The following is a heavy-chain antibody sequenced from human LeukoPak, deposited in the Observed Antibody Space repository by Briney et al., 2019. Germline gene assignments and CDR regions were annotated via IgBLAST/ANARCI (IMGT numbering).Heavy chain of an antibody. Sequence: ASVKVSCKASGYTFTSYDINWVRQATGQGLEWMGWMNLNSGNTGYAQKFQGRVTMTRNTSISTAYMELSSLRSEDTAVYYCARILRFLEPITMDVWGKGTTVTVSS. V-gene: IGHV1-8*01. D-gene: IGHD3-3*01. CDR2: MNLNSGNT. J-gene: IGHJ6*03. CDR3: ARILRFLEPITMDV. CDR1: GYTFTSYD.